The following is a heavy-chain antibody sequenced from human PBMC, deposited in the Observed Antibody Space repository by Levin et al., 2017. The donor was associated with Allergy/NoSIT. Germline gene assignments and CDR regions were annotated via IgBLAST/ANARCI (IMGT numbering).Heavy chain of an antibody. J-gene: IGHJ4*02. Sequence: NPGGSLRLSCKASGYTFSGYYIHWVRQAPGQGLEWMGWIKPNSGGTKSAQKFQGRVTMTRDTSISTAYMELSTLRSDDTAVYYCARDFHQSDLLAAADFDYWGQGTLVTVSS. CDR1: GYTFSGYY. D-gene: IGHD6-13*01. CDR2: IKPNSGGT. V-gene: IGHV1-2*02. CDR3: ARDFHQSDLLAAADFDY.